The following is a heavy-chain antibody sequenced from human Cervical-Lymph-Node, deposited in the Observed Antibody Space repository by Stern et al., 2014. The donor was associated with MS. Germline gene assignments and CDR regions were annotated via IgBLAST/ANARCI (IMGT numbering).Heavy chain of an antibody. J-gene: IGHJ6*02. V-gene: IGHV3-30-3*01. Sequence: VQSGRSLRLSCAASGFTFSTHAMHWVRQAPGKGLEWVAVLSFDVSKKYYADSVKGRFTISRDNSKSTLYLQMNSLRAEDTAVYYCARDRGRCSGGSCYEYYYGMDVWGQGTTVTVSS. CDR1: GFTFSTHA. D-gene: IGHD2-15*01. CDR2: LSFDVSKK. CDR3: ARDRGRCSGGSCYEYYYGMDV.